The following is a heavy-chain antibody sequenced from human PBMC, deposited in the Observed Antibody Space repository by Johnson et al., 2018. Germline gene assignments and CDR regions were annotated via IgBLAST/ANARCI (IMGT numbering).Heavy chain of an antibody. V-gene: IGHV4-31*03. Sequence: QVQLQESGPGLVKPSQTXSLTCTVSGVSINSGGYYWSWIRQRPGEGLEWIGYIYYSRSSYYNPSLKSRLTISVDTSKNQFSLKQSSVTAADTAVYYCASGPRRDYSNYWGQGTLVTVSS. CDR1: GVSINSGGYY. CDR2: IYYSRSS. CDR3: ASGPRRDYSNY. D-gene: IGHD4-11*01. J-gene: IGHJ4*02.